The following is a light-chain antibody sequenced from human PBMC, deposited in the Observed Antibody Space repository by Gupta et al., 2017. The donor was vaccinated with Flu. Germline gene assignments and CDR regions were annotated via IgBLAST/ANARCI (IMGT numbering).Light chain of an antibody. CDR1: NDGLVGYNY. CDR3: SSDSGSSNCVV. J-gene: IGLJ2*01. V-gene: IGLV2-8*01. Sequence: VTISCMGTNDGLVGYNYVPWHREEAGKALKILICEVSKRPSGVPDRFSGSKSGNTASLTVSGLQDSDDADYYCSSDSGSSNCVVFGGGTKLTVL. CDR2: EVS.